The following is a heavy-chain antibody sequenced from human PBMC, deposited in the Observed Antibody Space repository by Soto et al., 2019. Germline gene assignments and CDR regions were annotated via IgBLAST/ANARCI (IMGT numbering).Heavy chain of an antibody. D-gene: IGHD5-18*01. Sequence: QVQLVQSGAEVKRPGASVKVSCKASGYTFSSYAISWVRQAPGQGLEWMGGIIPIFGTANYAQKFQGRVTITADKSTSTAYMELSSLRSEDTAVYYCARKASYRYGMDVWGQGTTVTVSS. CDR3: ARKASYRYGMDV. V-gene: IGHV1-69*06. J-gene: IGHJ6*02. CDR1: GYTFSSYA. CDR2: IIPIFGTA.